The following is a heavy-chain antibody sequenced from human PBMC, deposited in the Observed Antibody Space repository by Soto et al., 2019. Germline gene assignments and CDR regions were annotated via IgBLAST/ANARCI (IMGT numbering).Heavy chain of an antibody. CDR2: INPYNSNT. J-gene: IGHJ4*02. CDR3: ARGGGGDPLDY. Sequence: QIQLVQSGAEVKKPGASVKVSCKASGYSFTSCGITWVRRAPGRGLEWMGGINPYNSNTNFEERVQGRVTLTTDSSTTTVYMDLRGLTSDDTAVYYCARGGGGDPLDYWGQGTPVTVSS. CDR1: GYSFTSCG. V-gene: IGHV1-18*01. D-gene: IGHD2-21*02.